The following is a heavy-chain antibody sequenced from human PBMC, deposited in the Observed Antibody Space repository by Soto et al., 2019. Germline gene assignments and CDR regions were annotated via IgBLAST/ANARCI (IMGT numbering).Heavy chain of an antibody. CDR1: GFTFSSYA. D-gene: IGHD3-22*01. CDR3: AKDLSYYYDSSGYNY. Sequence: GGSLRLSCAASGFTFSSYAMSWVRQAPGKGLEWVSAISGSGGSTYYADSVKGRFTISRDNSKNTLYLQMNSLRAEDTAVYYCAKDLSYYYDSSGYNYWGQGTLVTVSS. J-gene: IGHJ4*02. V-gene: IGHV3-23*01. CDR2: ISGSGGST.